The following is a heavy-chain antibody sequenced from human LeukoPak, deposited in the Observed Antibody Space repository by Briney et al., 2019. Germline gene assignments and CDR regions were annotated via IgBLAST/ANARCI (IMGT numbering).Heavy chain of an antibody. CDR1: GFTFSDYY. V-gene: IGHV3-11*04. Sequence: NPGGSLRLSCAASGFTFSDYYMSWIRQAPGKGLEWVSYISSSGSTIYYADSVKGRFTISRDNAKNSLYLQMNSLRAEDTAVYYCARPPPNYYYMDVWGKGTTVTVSS. CDR3: ARPPPNYYYMDV. J-gene: IGHJ6*03. CDR2: ISSSGSTI.